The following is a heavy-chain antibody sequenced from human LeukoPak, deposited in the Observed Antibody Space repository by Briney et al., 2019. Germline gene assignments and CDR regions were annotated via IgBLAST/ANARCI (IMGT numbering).Heavy chain of an antibody. D-gene: IGHD3-9*01. J-gene: IGHJ4*02. Sequence: GSLRLSCAASGFTVSSNYMSWVRQAPGKGLEWVSVIYSGSSTYYADSVKGRFNISRDISKNTGYPQMKRLRAEDTAVYYCARSGVLRYFGDSWGQGTMASVSS. CDR2: IYSGSST. CDR3: ARSGVLRYFGDS. V-gene: IGHV3-66*01. CDR1: GFTVSSNY.